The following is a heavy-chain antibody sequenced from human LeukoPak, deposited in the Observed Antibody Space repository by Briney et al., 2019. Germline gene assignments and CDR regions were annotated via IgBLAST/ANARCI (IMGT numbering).Heavy chain of an antibody. CDR1: GGSISSYY. CDR2: IYYSGST. J-gene: IGHJ4*02. V-gene: IGHV4-59*08. D-gene: IGHD3-10*01. Sequence: PSETLSLTCTVYGGSISSYYWSWIRQPPGKGLEWIGHIYYSGSTNYNPSLKSRVTISVATSKNQFSLKLSSVTAADTGVYYCARHQGYGSGSYSDYWGQGTLVTVSS. CDR3: ARHQGYGSGSYSDY.